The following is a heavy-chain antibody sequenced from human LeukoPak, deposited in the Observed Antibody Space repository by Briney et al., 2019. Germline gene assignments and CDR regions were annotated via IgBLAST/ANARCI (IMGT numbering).Heavy chain of an antibody. D-gene: IGHD2-15*01. CDR1: GFTFSSYA. V-gene: IGHV3-23*01. Sequence: PGGSLRLSCVASGFTFSSYAMSWVRQAPGKGLEWVSAIGGSGGSTKYADSVKGRFTISRDLSKNTLYLQMNSLRVEDTAVYYCAKAQGYCSGGGCYWAEGPYFEHWGQGTLVTVSS. CDR3: AKAQGYCSGGGCYWAEGPYFEH. J-gene: IGHJ4*02. CDR2: IGGSGGST.